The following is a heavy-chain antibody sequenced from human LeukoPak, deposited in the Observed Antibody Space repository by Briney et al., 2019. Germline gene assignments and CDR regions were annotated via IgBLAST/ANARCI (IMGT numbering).Heavy chain of an antibody. V-gene: IGHV3-23*01. CDR1: GFTFSGYA. Sequence: GGSLRLSCAASGFTFSGYAMNWFRQAPGKGLDGVSVISGSGGSTYYADSVKGRFTISRDNANNSLYLQMTSLRGEDTAVYYCARAVSAARVYDYWGQGTLVTVSS. CDR2: ISGSGGST. CDR3: ARAVSAARVYDY. D-gene: IGHD2-15*01. J-gene: IGHJ4*02.